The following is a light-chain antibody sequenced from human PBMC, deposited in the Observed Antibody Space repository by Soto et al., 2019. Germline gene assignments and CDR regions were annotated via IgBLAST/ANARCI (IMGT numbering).Light chain of an antibody. J-gene: IGLJ1*01. Sequence: QSALTQPASVSGSPGQSITISCTGTSSDVGGYNYVSWYQQHPGKAPKLMIYYVSHRPSGVSNRFSGSKSGNTASLTISGLQAEDEADYYCSSYTRINSYVFGTGTKLTVL. CDR2: YVS. CDR3: SSYTRINSYV. CDR1: SSDVGGYNY. V-gene: IGLV2-14*03.